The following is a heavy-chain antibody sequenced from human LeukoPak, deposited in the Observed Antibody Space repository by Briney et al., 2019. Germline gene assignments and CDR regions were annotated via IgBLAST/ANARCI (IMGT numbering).Heavy chain of an antibody. CDR3: ARGPVKTHGMDV. CDR1: GYTFTSYY. V-gene: IGHV1-8*01. CDR2: KNPTSGRT. Sequence: ASVKVSCKASGYTFTSYYINWVRQATGQGLEWMGWKNPTSGRTGFAQSFQGRLTMTTDTSTSTAYMELSSLTSEDTAVYYCARGPVKTHGMDVWGQGTTVTVSS. J-gene: IGHJ6*02.